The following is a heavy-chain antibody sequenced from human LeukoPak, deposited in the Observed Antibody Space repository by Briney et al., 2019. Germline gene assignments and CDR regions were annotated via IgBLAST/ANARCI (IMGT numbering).Heavy chain of an antibody. D-gene: IGHD3-3*01. CDR2: ISYDGSNK. Sequence: GGSLRLSRAASGFTFSSYAMHWVRQAPGKGLEWVAVISYDGSNKYYADSVKGRFTISRDNSKNTLYLQMNSLRAEDTAVYYCARSDFPWGQGTLVTVSS. V-gene: IGHV3-30-3*01. CDR3: ARSDFP. J-gene: IGHJ5*02. CDR1: GFTFSSYA.